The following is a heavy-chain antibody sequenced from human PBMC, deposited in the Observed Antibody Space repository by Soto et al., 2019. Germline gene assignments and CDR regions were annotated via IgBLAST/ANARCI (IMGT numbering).Heavy chain of an antibody. CDR3: ARHDSDGCYRSGYYALDH. D-gene: IGHD3-3*01. CDR2: IYPGDSDP. V-gene: IGHV5-51*01. Sequence: GESLKISCKGSGSIFTRYWIGWGRQMPGKGLEWMGIIYPGDSDPRYSPSFQGQVTIPADKSISTAYLQWRSLKASDTAIYYCARHDSDGCYRSGYYALDHWGQGTLVTVSS. J-gene: IGHJ4*02. CDR1: GSIFTRYW.